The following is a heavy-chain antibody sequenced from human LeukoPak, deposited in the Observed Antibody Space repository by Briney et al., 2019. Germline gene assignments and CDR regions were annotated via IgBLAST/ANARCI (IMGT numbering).Heavy chain of an antibody. CDR1: GGTFSSYA. D-gene: IGHD2-2*01. J-gene: IGHJ6*02. CDR2: IIPIFGTA. Sequence: SVTVSCTASGGTFSSYAISWVRQAPGQGLEWMGGIIPIFGTANYAQKFQGRVTITADESTSTAYMELSSLRSEDTAVYYCARGYCSSTSCYYYYYYYGMDVWGQGTTVTVSS. V-gene: IGHV1-69*13. CDR3: ARGYCSSTSCYYYYYYYGMDV.